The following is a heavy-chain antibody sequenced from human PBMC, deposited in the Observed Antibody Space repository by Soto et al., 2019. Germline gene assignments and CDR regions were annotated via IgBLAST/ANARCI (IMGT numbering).Heavy chain of an antibody. J-gene: IGHJ4*02. Sequence: TLSLTCTVSGASITGSSYWSWIRHPAGKGLEWIGRFSLSGTTNYNPSLRSRVTMSADVSKNQFSLRLTSVTAADTALYYCARGMTPPGAPAWYYFDSWGQGTLVTVSS. D-gene: IGHD2-8*02. V-gene: IGHV4-61*02. CDR1: GASITGSSY. CDR2: FSLSGTT. CDR3: ARGMTPPGAPAWYYFDS.